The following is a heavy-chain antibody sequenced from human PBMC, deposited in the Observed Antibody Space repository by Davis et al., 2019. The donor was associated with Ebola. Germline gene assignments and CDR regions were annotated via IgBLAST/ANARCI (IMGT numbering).Heavy chain of an antibody. CDR3: ARGDEGYYYGFFDY. Sequence: PSETLSLTCTVSGGSISSHYWSWIRQPPGKGLEWIGYIYYSGSTNYNPSLKSQVTISGDTSKNQFSLKLSSVTAADTAVYYCARGDEGYYYGFFDYWGQGTLVTVSS. V-gene: IGHV4-59*11. D-gene: IGHD3-10*01. CDR2: IYYSGST. CDR1: GGSISSHY. J-gene: IGHJ4*02.